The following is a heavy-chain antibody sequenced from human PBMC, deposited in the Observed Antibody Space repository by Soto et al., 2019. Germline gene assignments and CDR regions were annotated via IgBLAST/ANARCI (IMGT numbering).Heavy chain of an antibody. Sequence: EVQLVESGGGLVKPGGYLRLSCAASGFTFSSYSMNWVRQAPGKGLEWVSSISSSSSYIYYADSVKGRFTISRDNATNSLDLQMNILRAEDTAVYYCARGDWKNHLLFSWGQGTLVTVSS. J-gene: IGHJ5*02. CDR2: ISSSSSYI. D-gene: IGHD1-1*01. V-gene: IGHV3-21*01. CDR3: ARGDWKNHLLFS. CDR1: GFTFSSYS.